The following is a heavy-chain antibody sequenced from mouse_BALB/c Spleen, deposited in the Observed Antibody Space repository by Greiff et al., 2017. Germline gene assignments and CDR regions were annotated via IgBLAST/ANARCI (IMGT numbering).Heavy chain of an antibody. CDR2: ISDGGSYT. Sequence: EVKLEESGGGLVKPGGSLKLSCAASGFTFSDYYMYWVRQTPEKRLEWVATISDGGSYTYYPDSVKGRFTISRDNAKNNLYLQMSGLKSEDTAMYYCARDPGDGYYFDYWGQGTTLTVSS. CDR1: GFTFSDYY. V-gene: IGHV5-4*02. D-gene: IGHD2-3*01. J-gene: IGHJ2*01. CDR3: ARDPGDGYYFDY.